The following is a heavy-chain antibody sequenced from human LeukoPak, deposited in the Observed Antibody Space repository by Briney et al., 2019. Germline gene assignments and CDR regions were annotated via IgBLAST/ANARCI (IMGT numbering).Heavy chain of an antibody. J-gene: IGHJ5*02. CDR2: IYHSGST. CDR1: GGSISSSSYY. CDR3: ARDTLKLQWELDGRGFDP. Sequence: PSETLSLTCTVSGGSISSSSYYWGWIRQPPGKGLEWIGSIYHSGSTYYNPSLKSRVTISVDTSKNQFSLKLSSVTAADTAVYYCARDTLKLQWELDGRGFDPWGQGTLVTVSS. V-gene: IGHV4-39*07. D-gene: IGHD1-26*01.